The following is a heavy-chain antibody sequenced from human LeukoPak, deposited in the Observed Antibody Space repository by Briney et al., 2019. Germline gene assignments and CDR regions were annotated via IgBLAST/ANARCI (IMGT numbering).Heavy chain of an antibody. D-gene: IGHD2-8*01. J-gene: IGHJ6*02. Sequence: GRSLRLSCAASGFTFSGSAMHWVRQASGKGLEWVGRIRSKANSYATAYAASVKGRFTISRDDSKNTAYLQMNSLKTEDTAVYYCTSRMTSWDYYYGMDVWGQGTTVTVSS. V-gene: IGHV3-73*01. CDR3: TSRMTSWDYYYGMDV. CDR2: IRSKANSYAT. CDR1: GFTFSGSA.